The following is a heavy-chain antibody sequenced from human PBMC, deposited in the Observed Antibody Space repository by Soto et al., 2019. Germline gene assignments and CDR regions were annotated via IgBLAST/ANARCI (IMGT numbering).Heavy chain of an antibody. CDR2: IKQDGSEK. D-gene: IGHD5-12*01. J-gene: IGHJ6*03. CDR1: GFTFSSYW. V-gene: IGHV3-7*01. Sequence: GGSLRLSCAASGFTFSSYWMSWVRQAPGKGLEWVANIKQDGSEKYYVDSVKGRFTISRDNAKNSLYLQMNSLRAEDTAVYYCARDSVATISTYYYYMDVWGKGTTVTVSS. CDR3: ARDSVATISTYYYYMDV.